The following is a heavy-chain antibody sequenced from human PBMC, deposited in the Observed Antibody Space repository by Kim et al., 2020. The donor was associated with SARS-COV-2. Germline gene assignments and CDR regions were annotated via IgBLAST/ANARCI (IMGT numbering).Heavy chain of an antibody. CDR3: ARSGWILGRLGATVNDAFDI. Sequence: RVTISVDTSKNQFSLKLSSVTAADTAVYYCARSGWILGRLGATVNDAFDIWGQGTMVTVTS. V-gene: IGHV4-59*01. J-gene: IGHJ3*02. D-gene: IGHD1-26*01.